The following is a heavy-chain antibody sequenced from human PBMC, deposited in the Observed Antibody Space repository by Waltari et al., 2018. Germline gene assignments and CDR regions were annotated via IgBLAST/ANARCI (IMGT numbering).Heavy chain of an antibody. V-gene: IGHV1-69*01. J-gene: IGHJ6*02. D-gene: IGHD5-18*01. CDR3: ARATESYGQQNPYYYYGMDV. CDR1: GGTFSSYA. CDR2: SIPILGKA. Sequence: QVQLVQSGAEVKKPGSSVKVSCKASGGTFSSYAISWVRQAPGQGLEWMGGSIPILGKANYAQKFQGRVTITADESTSTAYMELSSLRSEDTAVYYCARATESYGQQNPYYYYGMDVWGQGTTVTVSS.